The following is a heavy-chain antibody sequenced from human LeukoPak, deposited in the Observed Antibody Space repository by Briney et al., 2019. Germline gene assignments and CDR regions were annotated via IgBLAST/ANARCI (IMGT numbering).Heavy chain of an antibody. D-gene: IGHD3-10*01. V-gene: IGHV3-30*02. CDR3: AKDAMVRGVHPSGFDY. J-gene: IGHJ4*02. CDR2: IRYDGSTT. Sequence: PGGSLRLSCASSGFTFSSYGMHWVRQAPGKGLEWVAFIRYDGSTTYYADSVKGRFTISRDNSKNTLYLQMNSLRAEDTAVYYCAKDAMVRGVHPSGFDYWGQGTLVTVSS. CDR1: GFTFSSYG.